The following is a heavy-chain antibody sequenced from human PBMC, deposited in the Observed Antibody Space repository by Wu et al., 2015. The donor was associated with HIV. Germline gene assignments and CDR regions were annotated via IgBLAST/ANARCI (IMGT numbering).Heavy chain of an antibody. CDR1: GYTFTDYA. V-gene: IGHV1-18*01. CDR2: ISAYNGDT. Sequence: QVQLVQSGVEVKKPGASMKVSCKASGYTFTDYALNWVRQAPGQGLEWMGWISAYNGDTNYAQKFQGRVTMTTDTSTTTAYMELRSLRSGDTAVYYCARDSLGIGAYFDVVGPWHPGHCLL. J-gene: IGHJ2*01. CDR3: ARDSLGIGAYFDV. D-gene: IGHD7-27*01.